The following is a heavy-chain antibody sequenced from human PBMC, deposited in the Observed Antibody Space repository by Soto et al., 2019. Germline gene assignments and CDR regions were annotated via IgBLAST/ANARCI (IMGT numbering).Heavy chain of an antibody. CDR1: GFTFISYA. J-gene: IGHJ4*02. V-gene: IGHV3-30-3*01. CDR2: ISYDGSNK. Sequence: QVQLVESGGGVVQPGRSLRLSSAASGFTFISYAMHCVRQAPGKGLEWVAVISYDGSNKYYADSVRGRFTISRDNSKNTLYLHMNSLRAEDTAVYYCARSGSIAVAGSCDYWGQGTLVTVSS. D-gene: IGHD6-19*01. CDR3: ARSGSIAVAGSCDY.